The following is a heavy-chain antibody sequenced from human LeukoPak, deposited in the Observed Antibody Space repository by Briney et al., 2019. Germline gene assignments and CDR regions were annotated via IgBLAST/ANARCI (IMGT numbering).Heavy chain of an antibody. Sequence: SETLSLTCAVYGGSFSGYYWSWIRQPPEKGLEWIGEINHSGSTNYNPSLKSRVTISVDTSKNQFSLKLSSVTAADTAVYYCARVPAAGTLDYWGQGTLVTVSS. D-gene: IGHD6-13*01. J-gene: IGHJ4*02. CDR1: GGSFSGYY. V-gene: IGHV4-34*01. CDR3: ARVPAAGTLDY. CDR2: INHSGST.